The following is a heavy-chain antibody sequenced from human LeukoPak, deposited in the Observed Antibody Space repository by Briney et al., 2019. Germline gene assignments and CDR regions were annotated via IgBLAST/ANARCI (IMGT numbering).Heavy chain of an antibody. Sequence: GGSLRLSCEGSASIFSGHWMNWVRQTPGKGLEWVASIKEDGSERQYVDSVKGRFSISRGNAKNSLHLQMNSLRAEDTAVYYCARDAHYDFWSGYYSTWPLGYWGQGTLVTVSS. D-gene: IGHD3-3*01. V-gene: IGHV3-7*01. CDR3: ARDAHYDFWSGYYSTWPLGY. J-gene: IGHJ4*02. CDR2: IKEDGSER. CDR1: ASIFSGHW.